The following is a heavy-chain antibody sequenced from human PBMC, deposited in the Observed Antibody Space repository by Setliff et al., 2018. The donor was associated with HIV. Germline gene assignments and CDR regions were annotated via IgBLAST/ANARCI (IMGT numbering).Heavy chain of an antibody. Sequence: ASVKVSYKASGYTFISYDINWVRQAPGQGLEWMGWISAYNGNTRYAQKLQGRVTMTTDASTSTAYMELRSLRSDDTAVYYCARQFGSSSPFDYWGQGTLVTVSS. J-gene: IGHJ4*02. CDR1: GYTFISYD. D-gene: IGHD6-13*01. CDR3: ARQFGSSSPFDY. V-gene: IGHV1-18*01. CDR2: ISAYNGNT.